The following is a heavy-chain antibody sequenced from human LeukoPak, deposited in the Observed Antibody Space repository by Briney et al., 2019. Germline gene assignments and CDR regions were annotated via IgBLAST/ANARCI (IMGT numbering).Heavy chain of an antibody. Sequence: ASVKVSCKASGYTFTSYYMHWVRQAPGQGLEWMGIINPSGGSTSYAQKFQGRVTMTRDMSTSTVYMELSSLRSEDTAVYYCARGVGYYYDSSGYPLTGYFDYWGQGTLVTVSS. CDR1: GYTFTSYY. V-gene: IGHV1-46*01. CDR2: INPSGGST. J-gene: IGHJ4*02. CDR3: ARGVGYYYDSSGYPLTGYFDY. D-gene: IGHD3-22*01.